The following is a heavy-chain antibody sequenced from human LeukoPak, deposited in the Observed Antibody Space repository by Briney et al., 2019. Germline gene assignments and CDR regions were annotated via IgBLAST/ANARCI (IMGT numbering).Heavy chain of an antibody. D-gene: IGHD1/OR15-1a*01. Sequence: QTGGSLRLSCAASGFTFTIYSMTWVRQAPGKGLEWVSYISGSSSTIYYADSLKGRFTISRDNARNSLYLQMNNLSAEDTAVYYCARGTSLDYWGQGTLVTVSS. CDR2: ISGSSSTI. CDR1: GFTFTIYS. CDR3: ARGTSLDY. V-gene: IGHV3-48*01. J-gene: IGHJ4*02.